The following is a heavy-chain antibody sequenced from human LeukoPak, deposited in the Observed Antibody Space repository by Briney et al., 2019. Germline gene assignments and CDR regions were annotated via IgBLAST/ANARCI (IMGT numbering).Heavy chain of an antibody. CDR3: ARGGGYCSGGSCYDDY. Sequence: PSETLSLTCAVYGGSFSNYYWSSIRQPPGKGLEWIGEINHSGSTNYNPSLKSRVTISVDTSKNQFSLKLSSVTAADTAVYYSARGGGYCSGGSCYDDYWGQGTLVTVSS. CDR1: GGSFSNYY. D-gene: IGHD2-15*01. V-gene: IGHV4-34*01. J-gene: IGHJ4*02. CDR2: INHSGST.